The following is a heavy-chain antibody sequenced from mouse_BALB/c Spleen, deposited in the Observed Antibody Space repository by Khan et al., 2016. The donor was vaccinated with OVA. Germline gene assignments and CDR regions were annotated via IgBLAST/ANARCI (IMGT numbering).Heavy chain of an antibody. CDR2: IWSGGNT. CDR3: ARNSYRYDFTY. J-gene: IGHJ3*01. D-gene: IGHD2-14*01. V-gene: IGHV2-4-1*01. Sequence: QVQLKQSGPGLVQPSQSLSITCTVSGFSLTTYGVHWVRQSPGKGLEWLGLIWSGGNTDYNAAFISRLSISKDNSKSQVFFKMNSLQADDTAIYXGARNSYRYDFTYWGQGTLVTVSA. CDR1: GFSLTTYG.